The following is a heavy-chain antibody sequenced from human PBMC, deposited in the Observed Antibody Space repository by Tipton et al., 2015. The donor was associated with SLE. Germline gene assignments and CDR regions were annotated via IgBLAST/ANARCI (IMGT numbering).Heavy chain of an antibody. J-gene: IGHJ3*02. CDR3: AKDTGLYHDAFDI. Sequence: SLRLSCTASGFTFSGYSMNWVRQAPGKGLEWVSVISGSGDNTYYGDSVKGRFTISRDNSKKTLYLQMNSRRVEDTAVYYCAKDTGLYHDAFDIWGQGTMVTVSS. CDR2: ISGSGDNT. D-gene: IGHD2-2*01. CDR1: GFTFSGYS. V-gene: IGHV3-23*01.